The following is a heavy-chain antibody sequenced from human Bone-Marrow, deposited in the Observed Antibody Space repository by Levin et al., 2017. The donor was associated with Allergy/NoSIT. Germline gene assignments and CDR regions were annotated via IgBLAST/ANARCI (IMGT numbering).Heavy chain of an antibody. V-gene: IGHV3-9*01. CDR1: GFTFEDYA. J-gene: IGHJ4*02. Sequence: SLKISCAASGFTFEDYAMHWVRQAPGKGLEWVSGISWNSGSIDYADSVKGRFAISRDNAKNSLYLQMNSLRAEDTALYYCATGSGPSRIALAGVHDYWGQGTLVTVSS. CDR3: ATGSGPSRIALAGVHDY. CDR2: ISWNSGSI. D-gene: IGHD1-1*01.